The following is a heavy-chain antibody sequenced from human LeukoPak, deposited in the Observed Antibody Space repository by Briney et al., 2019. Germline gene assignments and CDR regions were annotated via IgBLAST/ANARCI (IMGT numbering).Heavy chain of an antibody. V-gene: IGHV1-2*02. CDR3: ARDQPALDY. Sequence: GASVKVSCEASGFTFIGDYMHWVRQAPGQGLEWMGWINLNTGDTDYAPKFQGRVTMTRDTSITTAYMELSRLRYDDTAVYYCARDQPALDYWGRGTLVTVSS. J-gene: IGHJ4*02. CDR1: GFTFIGDY. CDR2: INLNTGDT.